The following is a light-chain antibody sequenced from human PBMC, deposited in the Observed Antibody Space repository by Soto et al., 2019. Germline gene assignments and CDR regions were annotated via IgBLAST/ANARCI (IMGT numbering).Light chain of an antibody. CDR3: QHRRNWPPWT. J-gene: IGKJ1*01. Sequence: EIVLTQSPATLPLSRGERATNSCRATQSVSSYLAWYKQKPGQAPRLLIYHASNRATGIPARFSGSGSGTGFPLPISSLEAEDFAVYYCQHRRNWPPWTFGQGNKVEIK. CDR1: QSVSSY. CDR2: HAS. V-gene: IGKV3-11*01.